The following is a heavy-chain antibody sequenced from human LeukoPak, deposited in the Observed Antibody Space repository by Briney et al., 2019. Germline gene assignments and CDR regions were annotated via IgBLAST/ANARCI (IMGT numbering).Heavy chain of an antibody. Sequence: GASVKVSCKASGYSFTSNYLHWVRQAPGQGLEWMGVNHPSGGSTNYAQKFQGRLTVTRDTSTTTVHMELSSLRSEDTAVYYCERMGMDPAMITNFFDYWGQGTLVTVSS. CDR1: GYSFTSNY. D-gene: IGHD5-18*01. V-gene: IGHV1-46*01. CDR2: NHPSGGST. J-gene: IGHJ4*02. CDR3: ERMGMDPAMITNFFDY.